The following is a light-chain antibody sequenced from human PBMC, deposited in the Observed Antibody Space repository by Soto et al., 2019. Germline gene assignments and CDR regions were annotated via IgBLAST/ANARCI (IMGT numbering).Light chain of an antibody. CDR2: RAS. J-gene: IGKJ3*01. V-gene: IGKV3-20*01. Sequence: EIVLTQSPGTLSLSPGERATLSCRASQSVSSNYLAWYQQKPGQAPKVLIYRASIRATGIPDRFTGSGSGTDFTLTISRLEPEDFAVYYCQQYNSYSPFTFGPGTKVDIK. CDR3: QQYNSYSPFT. CDR1: QSVSSNY.